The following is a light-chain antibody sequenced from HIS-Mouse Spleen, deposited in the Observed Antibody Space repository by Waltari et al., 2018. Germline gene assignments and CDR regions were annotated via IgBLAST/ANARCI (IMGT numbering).Light chain of an antibody. J-gene: IGLJ2*01. CDR2: GVS. CDR3: YATDSSGNHRV. Sequence: SYELTQPPSVSVSPGQTARITCSGDALPKKYAYWYQQKSGQAPVLVIYGVSKRPSGIPERFSGSSSGTMATLTISGAQVEDEADYYCYATDSSGNHRVFGGGTKLTVL. CDR1: ALPKKY. V-gene: IGLV3-10*01.